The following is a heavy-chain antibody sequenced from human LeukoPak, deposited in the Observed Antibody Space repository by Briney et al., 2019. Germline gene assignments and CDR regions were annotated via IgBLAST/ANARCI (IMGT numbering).Heavy chain of an antibody. CDR1: GFTFSNYR. CDR2: IDSDGSST. CDR3: AKGLGTGSVLARPLHY. J-gene: IGHJ4*02. D-gene: IGHD3-10*01. V-gene: IGHV3-74*01. Sequence: GGSLRLSCAASGFTFSNYRMHWVRQAPGKGLVWVSHIDSDGSSTDYADSVKGRFTISRDNFKNTVDLQMISVTAEDTAMYFCAKGLGTGSVLARPLHYWGQGTLVTVSS.